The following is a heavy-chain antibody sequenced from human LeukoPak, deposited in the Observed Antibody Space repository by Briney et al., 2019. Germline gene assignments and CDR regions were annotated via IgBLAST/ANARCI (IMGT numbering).Heavy chain of an antibody. Sequence: AGGSLRLSCAASGFTFSTYAMSCVRQAPGKGPEWVSTISSSGGSTYYRDSVKGRFTISRDNPKNTLYLQMNSLRAEDTAVYYCAKRDLYGSGSYYVYWGQGTLVTVSS. V-gene: IGHV3-23*01. CDR2: ISSSGGST. J-gene: IGHJ4*02. D-gene: IGHD3-10*01. CDR1: GFTFSTYA. CDR3: AKRDLYGSGSYYVY.